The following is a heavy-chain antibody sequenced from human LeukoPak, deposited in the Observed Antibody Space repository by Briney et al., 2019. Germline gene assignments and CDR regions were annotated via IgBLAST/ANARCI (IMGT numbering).Heavy chain of an antibody. CDR2: IIPIFGTT. Sequence: ASVKVSCKASGGTFSSYAISWVRHAPGQGLEWMGGIIPIFGTTNYAQKFQGRVTITTDESTSTAYMELSSLRSEDTAVYYCARSRRFNWNYVHYYYMDVWGKGTTVTVSS. D-gene: IGHD1-7*01. CDR3: ARSRRFNWNYVHYYYMDV. CDR1: GGTFSSYA. J-gene: IGHJ6*03. V-gene: IGHV1-69*05.